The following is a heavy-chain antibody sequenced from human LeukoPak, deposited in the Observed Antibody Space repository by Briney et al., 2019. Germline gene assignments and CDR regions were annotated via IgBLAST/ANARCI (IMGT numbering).Heavy chain of an antibody. J-gene: IGHJ5*02. D-gene: IGHD1-7*01. CDR3: ARKGVERTGTPNWFDP. Sequence: PSETLFLTCTVSGGSISSYYWSWIRQPPGKGLEWIGYIYYSGSTNYNPSLKSRVTISVDTSKNQFSLKLSSVTAADTAVYYCARKGVERTGTPNWFDPWGQGTLVTVSS. CDR2: IYYSGST. V-gene: IGHV4-59*12. CDR1: GGSISSYY.